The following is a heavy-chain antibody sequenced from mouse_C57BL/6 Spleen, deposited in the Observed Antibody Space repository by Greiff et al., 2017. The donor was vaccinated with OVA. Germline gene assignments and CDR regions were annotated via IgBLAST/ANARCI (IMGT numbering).Heavy chain of an antibody. CDR2: INYDGSST. CDR3: ARGGGDVGAMDY. D-gene: IGHD3-3*01. CDR1: GFTFSDYY. J-gene: IGHJ4*01. V-gene: IGHV5-16*01. Sequence: EVKRVESEGGLVQPGSSMKLSCTASGFTFSDYYMAWVRQVPEKGLEWVANINYDGSSTYYLDSLKSRFIISRDNAKNILYLKMSSLKSEDTATYYCARGGGDVGAMDYWGQGTSVTVSS.